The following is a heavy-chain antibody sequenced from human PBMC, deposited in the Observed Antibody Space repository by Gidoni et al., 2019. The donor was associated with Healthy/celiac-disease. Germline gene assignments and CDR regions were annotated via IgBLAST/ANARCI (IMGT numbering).Heavy chain of an antibody. Sequence: QVQLVESGGGVVQPGRSLRPSCAASGCTFSSYAMHWVRQAPGKGLEWLAVKSYDGSNKYYADSVKGRFTISRDNSKNTLYLQMNSLRAEDTAVYYCAREGAVGAPRYDAFDIWGQGTMVTVSS. V-gene: IGHV3-30*01. CDR2: KSYDGSNK. CDR3: AREGAVGAPRYDAFDI. CDR1: GCTFSSYA. J-gene: IGHJ3*02. D-gene: IGHD1-26*01.